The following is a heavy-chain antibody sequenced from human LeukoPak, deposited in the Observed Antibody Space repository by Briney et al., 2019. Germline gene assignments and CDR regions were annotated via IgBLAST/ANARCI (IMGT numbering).Heavy chain of an antibody. CDR2: ISSSSSYI. D-gene: IGHD3-16*01. V-gene: IGHV3-21*04. CDR1: GFTFSSYS. J-gene: IGHJ5*02. CDR3: TRTPQIYDYAWGTSGGGFDP. Sequence: PGGSLRLSCAASGFTFSSYSMNWVRQAPGKGLEWVSSISSSSSYIYYADSVKDRFTLSRDNVRNTVYLQMNRLRPEDTALYYCTRTPQIYDYAWGTSGGGFDPWGQGTLVTVSS.